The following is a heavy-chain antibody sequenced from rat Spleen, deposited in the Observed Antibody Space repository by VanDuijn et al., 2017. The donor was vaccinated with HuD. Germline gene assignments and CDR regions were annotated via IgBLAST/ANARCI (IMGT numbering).Heavy chain of an antibody. V-gene: IGHV5-20*01. J-gene: IGHJ2*01. CDR1: GFTFSNYD. CDR2: INYDGGGT. Sequence: EVQLVESGGGLVRPGRSLKLSCAASGFTFSNYDMAWIRQAPKKGLEWVTYINYDGGGTYYRDSVKGRFTISRDDAKNTLYLQMDSLRSEDTATYYCTTGTFWGQGVMVTVSS. CDR3: TTGTF.